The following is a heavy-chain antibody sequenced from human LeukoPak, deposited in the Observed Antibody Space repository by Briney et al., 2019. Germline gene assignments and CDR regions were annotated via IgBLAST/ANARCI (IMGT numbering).Heavy chain of an antibody. J-gene: IGHJ3*02. CDR3: ARRYSSGWYDAFDI. D-gene: IGHD6-13*01. CDR2: LYSGGDT. CDR1: EFTVSSNS. Sequence: GGSLRLSCAASEFTVSSNSMSWVRQAPGKGLEWVSILYSGGDTYYADSVKGRFTISRDNSKNTLFLQMNSLRAEDTAVYYCARRYSSGWYDAFDIWGQGTMVTVSS. V-gene: IGHV3-53*01.